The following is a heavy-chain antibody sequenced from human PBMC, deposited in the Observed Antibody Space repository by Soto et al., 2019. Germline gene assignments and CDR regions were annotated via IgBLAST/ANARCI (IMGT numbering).Heavy chain of an antibody. CDR1: GGTFSSYA. Sequence: SVKVSCKASGGTFSSYAISWVRQAPGQGLEWMGGIIPIFGTANYAQKFQGRVTITADESTSTAYMELSSLRSEDTAVYYCASGVGATATPYYYYGMDVWGQGTTVTVSS. D-gene: IGHD1-26*01. CDR3: ASGVGATATPYYYYGMDV. CDR2: IIPIFGTA. J-gene: IGHJ6*02. V-gene: IGHV1-69*13.